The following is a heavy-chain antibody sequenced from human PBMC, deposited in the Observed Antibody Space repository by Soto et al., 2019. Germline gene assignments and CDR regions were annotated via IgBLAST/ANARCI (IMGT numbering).Heavy chain of an antibody. D-gene: IGHD3-10*01. CDR1: GGTFSSYT. J-gene: IGHJ4*02. V-gene: IGHV1-69*08. CDR2: IIPILGIA. Sequence: QVQLVQSGAEVKKPGSSVKVSCKASGGTFSSYTISWVRQAPGQGLEWMGRIIPILGIANYAQKFQGRVTLTADKSTSTAYMELSSLRSEDTAVYYCARDDFRGVPGDYLGQGTLVTVSS. CDR3: ARDDFRGVPGDY.